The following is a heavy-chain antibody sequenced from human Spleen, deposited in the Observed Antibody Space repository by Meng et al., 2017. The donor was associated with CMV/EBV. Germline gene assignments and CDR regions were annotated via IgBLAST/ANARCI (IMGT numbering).Heavy chain of an antibody. CDR2: ITGSGDST. CDR3: AKDYSSPRRYYGMDV. Sequence: GESLKISCAASGFTFNTYAMCWVRQAPGKGLEWVSAITGSGDSTYYADSVKGRFTTSRDNSKNTLYLQMNSLRAEDTALYYCAKDYSSPRRYYGMDVWGQGTTVTVSS. J-gene: IGHJ6*02. V-gene: IGHV3-23*01. D-gene: IGHD6-13*01. CDR1: GFTFNTYA.